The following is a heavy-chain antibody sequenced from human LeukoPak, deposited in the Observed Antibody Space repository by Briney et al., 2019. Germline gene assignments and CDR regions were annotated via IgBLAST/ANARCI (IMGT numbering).Heavy chain of an antibody. J-gene: IGHJ6*03. Sequence: PSETLSLTCAVYGGSFSGYYWSWIRQPPGKGLEWVGYIYYSGNTNYNPSLKSRVTISVDTSKNQFSLKLSSVTAADTAVYYCARTERGRSLNCSGGSCSLSVHYYYMDVWGKGTTVTISS. CDR1: GGSFSGYY. CDR2: IYYSGNT. V-gene: IGHV4-59*01. CDR3: ARTERGRSLNCSGGSCSLSVHYYYMDV. D-gene: IGHD2-15*01.